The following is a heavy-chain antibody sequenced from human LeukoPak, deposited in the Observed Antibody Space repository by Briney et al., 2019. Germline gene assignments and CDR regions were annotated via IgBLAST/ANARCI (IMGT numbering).Heavy chain of an antibody. D-gene: IGHD1-26*01. CDR2: ISSSSSYI. CDR3: ATSPLYSERYYRDLLDY. V-gene: IGHV3-21*04. J-gene: IGHJ4*02. Sequence: GSLRLSCAASGFTFSSYCMNWVRQAPGKGLEWVSSISSSSSYIYYADSVKGRFTISRDNSRNTLFLEMNSLRAEDTAVYYCATSPLYSERYYRDLLDYWGQGTLVTVSS. CDR1: GFTFSSYC.